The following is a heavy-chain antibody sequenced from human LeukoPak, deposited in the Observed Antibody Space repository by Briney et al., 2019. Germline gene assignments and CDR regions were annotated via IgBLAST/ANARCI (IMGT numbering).Heavy chain of an antibody. CDR1: GGSITSTSYY. CDR3: ARVWYGSSTLGWFDP. V-gene: IGHV4-39*01. CDR2: VYYTGST. J-gene: IGHJ5*02. D-gene: IGHD3-10*01. Sequence: SETLSLTCSVSGGSITSTSYYWGWIRQPPGEGLEWIGSVYYTGSTCYNPSLRSRVTISVDTSKNQFSLRLSSVTAADTAVFYCARVWYGSSTLGWFDPWGQGTLVTVSS.